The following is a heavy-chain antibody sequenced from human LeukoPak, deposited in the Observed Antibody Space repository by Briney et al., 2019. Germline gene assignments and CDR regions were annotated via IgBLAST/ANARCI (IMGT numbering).Heavy chain of an antibody. D-gene: IGHD3-22*01. CDR1: GFTFSSYA. CDR3: AKDRGGYYYDSSGYRSGYFDF. CDR2: ISDRAGST. J-gene: IGHJ4*02. V-gene: IGHV3-23*01. Sequence: GGSLRPSCAASGFTFSSYAMSWVRQAPGKGLEWVSGISDRAGSTYYADSVKGRFTISRDDSKNTLYLQINSLRAEDTAVYFCAKDRGGYYYDSSGYRSGYFDFWGQGTLVTVSS.